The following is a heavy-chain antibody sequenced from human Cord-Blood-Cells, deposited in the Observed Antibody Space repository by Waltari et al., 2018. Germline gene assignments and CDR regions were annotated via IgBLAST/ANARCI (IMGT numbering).Heavy chain of an antibody. CDR3: ARAPLLRFLEWLLGDWYFDL. Sequence: QVQLQESGPGLVKPSETLSLTCAVSGYSISSGYYWGWIRQPPGKGLEWIGSIYHSGSTYYNPSLKSRVTISVDTSKNQSSLKLSSVTAADTAVYYCARAPLLRFLEWLLGDWYFDLWGRGTLVTVSS. D-gene: IGHD3-3*01. CDR2: IYHSGST. J-gene: IGHJ2*01. CDR1: GYSISSGYY. V-gene: IGHV4-38-2*01.